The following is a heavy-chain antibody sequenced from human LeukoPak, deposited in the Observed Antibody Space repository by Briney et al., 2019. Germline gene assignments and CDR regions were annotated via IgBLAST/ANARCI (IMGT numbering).Heavy chain of an antibody. V-gene: IGHV3-15*01. J-gene: IGHJ4*02. CDR1: GFTFSNAW. CDR2: IKRKTDGGTT. D-gene: IGHD4-17*01. CDR3: SAATVTSSGLFYFDY. Sequence: GRSLRLSCAASGFTFSNAWMSWVRQAPGKGLEWVGRIKRKTDGGTTDYAAPVKGRFTISRDDSKNTVYLQMNSLKTEDTAVYYCSAATVTSSGLFYFDYWGQGTLVTVSS.